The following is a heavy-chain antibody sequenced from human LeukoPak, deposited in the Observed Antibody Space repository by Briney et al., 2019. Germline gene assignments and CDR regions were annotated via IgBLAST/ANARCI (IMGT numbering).Heavy chain of an antibody. CDR2: MNPNSGNT. Sequence: ASLKLSCKASGYTFTSYDINWVRQATGQGLEWMAWMNPNSGNTGYAQKFKGRVTMTRNTSISTAYLELSSLRSEDTAVYYCARRGKIAARRGGDYWGQGTLVTVSS. CDR3: ARRGKIAARRGGDY. V-gene: IGHV1-8*01. J-gene: IGHJ4*02. CDR1: GYTFTSYD. D-gene: IGHD6-6*01.